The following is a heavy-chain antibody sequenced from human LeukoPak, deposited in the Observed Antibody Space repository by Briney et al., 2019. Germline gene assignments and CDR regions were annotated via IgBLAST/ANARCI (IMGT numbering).Heavy chain of an antibody. CDR2: IRYDGSNK. J-gene: IGHJ4*02. Sequence: GGSLRLSCAASGFTFSSYGMHWVRQAPGKGLEWVAFIRYDGSNKYYADSVKGRFTISRDNSKNTLHLQMNSLRAEDTAVYYCAKEYCSGGSCYSSITLFDYWGQGTLVTVSS. V-gene: IGHV3-30*02. CDR3: AKEYCSGGSCYSSITLFDY. CDR1: GFTFSSYG. D-gene: IGHD2-15*01.